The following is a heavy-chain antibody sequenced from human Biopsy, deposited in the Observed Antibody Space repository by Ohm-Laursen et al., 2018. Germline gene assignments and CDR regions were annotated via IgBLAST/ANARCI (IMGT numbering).Heavy chain of an antibody. V-gene: IGHV3-23*01. Sequence: GSLRLSCAASGFSFDNYAMNWVRQAPGKGLEWVSTISGSGGSTYYADSVKGRFTISRDASKNTLYLFMNSLRAEDTAMYYCAKGGYCTTTSCYMDVDYWGQGTLVTVSS. D-gene: IGHD2-2*02. CDR2: ISGSGGST. CDR3: AKGGYCTTTSCYMDVDY. J-gene: IGHJ4*02. CDR1: GFSFDNYA.